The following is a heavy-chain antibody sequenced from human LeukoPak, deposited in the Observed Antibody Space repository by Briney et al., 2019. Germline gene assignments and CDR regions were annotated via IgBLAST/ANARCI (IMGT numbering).Heavy chain of an antibody. Sequence: PGGSLRLSCAASGFTFSSYWMHWVRQAPGKGLVWVPHINSDGSSTNYADPVKGRFTISRDNAKNTLYLQMNTLRAEDTAVYYCARDLGLDYGGSQWGRGTLVTVSS. J-gene: IGHJ4*02. CDR3: ARDLGLDYGGSQ. CDR1: GFTFSSYW. D-gene: IGHD4-23*01. V-gene: IGHV3-74*01. CDR2: INSDGSST.